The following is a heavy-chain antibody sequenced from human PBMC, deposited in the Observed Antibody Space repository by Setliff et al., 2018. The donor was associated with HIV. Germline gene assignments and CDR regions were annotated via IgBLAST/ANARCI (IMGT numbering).Heavy chain of an antibody. J-gene: IGHJ1*01. CDR1: GYTFTIYY. V-gene: IGHV1-46*01. D-gene: IGHD1-26*01. Sequence: GASVKVSCKASGYTFTIYYMHWVRQAPGQGLEWMGIINPGAGSTTYAQDFQGRITMTRDTSTSTVYMELSSLRSEDTAVYYCARTPPPTGSYYDPEYFQYWGQGTLVTVSS. CDR3: ARTPPPTGSYYDPEYFQY. CDR2: INPGAGST.